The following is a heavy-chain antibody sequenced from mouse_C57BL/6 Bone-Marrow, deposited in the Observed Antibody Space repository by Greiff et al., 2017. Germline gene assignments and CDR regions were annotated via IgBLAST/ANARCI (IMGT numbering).Heavy chain of an antibody. V-gene: IGHV1-47*01. J-gene: IGHJ2*01. CDR3: ARGGNYGGYYFDY. CDR1: GYTFTTYP. CDR2: FHPYSDAT. Sequence: QVHGKQSGAELVKPGASVKMSCEASGYTFTTYPIEWMRQNHGKRLEWIGNFHPYSDATKYNERFKGKATLTVEKSSSTVYLELSRLTSDDSAVYCGARGGNYGGYYFDYWGQGTTLTVSS. D-gene: IGHD2-1*01.